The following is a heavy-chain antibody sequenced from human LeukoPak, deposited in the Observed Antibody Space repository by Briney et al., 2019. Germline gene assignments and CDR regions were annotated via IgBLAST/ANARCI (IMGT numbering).Heavy chain of an antibody. J-gene: IGHJ4*02. Sequence: GASVKVSCKASGYTFTSYAMHWVRQAPGQRLEWTGWINAGNGNTKYSQKFQGRVTITRDTSASTAYMELSSLRSEDTAVYYCARNVEMATIYYFDYWGQGTLVTVSS. V-gene: IGHV1-3*01. CDR3: ARNVEMATIYYFDY. CDR1: GYTFTSYA. CDR2: INAGNGNT. D-gene: IGHD5-24*01.